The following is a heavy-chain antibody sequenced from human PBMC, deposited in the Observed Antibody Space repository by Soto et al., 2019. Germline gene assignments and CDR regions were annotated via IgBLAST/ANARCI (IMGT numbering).Heavy chain of an antibody. V-gene: IGHV3-7*04. CDR3: GRGGSASDY. CDR2: IKQDGSDK. J-gene: IGHJ4*02. D-gene: IGHD2-2*01. Sequence: EVQLVESGGGLVQPGGSLRLSCAASGFTFSSYWMSWVRQAPGKGLEWVANIKQDGSDKYYVDSVKGRFTISRDNAKNSLYLQMNSLRAEDTAVDYCGRGGSASDYWGQGALVTVSS. CDR1: GFTFSSYW.